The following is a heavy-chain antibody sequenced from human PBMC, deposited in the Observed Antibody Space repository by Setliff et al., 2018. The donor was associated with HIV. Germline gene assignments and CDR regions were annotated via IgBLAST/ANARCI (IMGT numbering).Heavy chain of an antibody. CDR1: GFTFSTYG. V-gene: IGHV3-48*01. J-gene: IGHJ4*02. D-gene: IGHD2-15*01. CDR3: TRSSRLGSCSSGSCGRGDY. Sequence: GGSLRLSCEASGFTFSTYGMNWVRHAPGKGLEWVAQISSSGFPIYYADSVRGRFTASRDNGKNSLFLQMNSLRAEDTAVYYCTRSSRLGSCSSGSCGRGDYWGQGTLVTVSS. CDR2: ISSSGFPI.